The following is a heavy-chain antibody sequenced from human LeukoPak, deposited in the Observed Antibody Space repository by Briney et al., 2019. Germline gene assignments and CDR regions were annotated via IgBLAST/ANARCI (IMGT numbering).Heavy chain of an antibody. CDR1: GFTFSGSA. D-gene: IGHD4-23*01. CDR3: TRLWKAGSSYTDYGGNQDY. J-gene: IGHJ4*02. Sequence: GGSLRLSCAASGFTFSGSAMHWVRQASGKGLEWVGRIRSKANSYATAYAASVKGRFTISRDDSKNTAYLQMNSLKTEDTAVYYCTRLWKAGSSYTDYGGNQDYWGQGTLVTVSS. V-gene: IGHV3-73*01. CDR2: IRSKANSYAT.